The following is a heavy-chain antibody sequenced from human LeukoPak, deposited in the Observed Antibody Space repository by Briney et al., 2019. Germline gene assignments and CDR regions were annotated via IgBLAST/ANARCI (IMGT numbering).Heavy chain of an antibody. D-gene: IGHD3-3*01. V-gene: IGHV3-30-3*01. CDR3: ARDSYYDFWSGYYDY. J-gene: IGHJ4*02. Sequence: GGSLRFSCAAAGFTFSSWAMHWVRQAPGKGLEWVAVISDDGSNKYYADYVKGRFTISRDNSKNPLYLQMNSLRAEDTAVYYCARDSYYDFWSGYYDYWGQGTLVTVSS. CDR2: ISDDGSNK. CDR1: GFTFSSWA.